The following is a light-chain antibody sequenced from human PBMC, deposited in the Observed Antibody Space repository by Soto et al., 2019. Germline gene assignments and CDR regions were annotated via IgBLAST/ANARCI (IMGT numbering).Light chain of an antibody. V-gene: IGKV1-39*01. CDR2: AAS. CDR1: QSISSY. CDR3: LQSYSTLWT. J-gene: IGKJ1*01. Sequence: IQMTESPGSRSAPVGATVPITCRASQSISSYLNWYQQKPGKAPKLLIYAASSLQSGVPSRFRGSRSGTDFTLTISSLQPEDFATYYCLQSYSTLWTFGQGTEVDIK.